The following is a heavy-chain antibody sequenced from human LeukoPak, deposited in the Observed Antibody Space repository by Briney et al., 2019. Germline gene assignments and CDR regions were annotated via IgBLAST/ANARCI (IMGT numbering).Heavy chain of an antibody. CDR2: IKQDGSEK. Sequence: GGSLRLSCAASGFTFSSYWISWVRQAPGKGLEWVANIKQDGSEKDYVDSVKGRFTISRDNARKLLFLQMSSLRAEDTALYYCARDGYGLGIYYDRFDSWGQGTPVTVSS. V-gene: IGHV3-7*01. CDR3: ARDGYGLGIYYDRFDS. J-gene: IGHJ4*02. CDR1: GFTFSSYW. D-gene: IGHD3-16*01.